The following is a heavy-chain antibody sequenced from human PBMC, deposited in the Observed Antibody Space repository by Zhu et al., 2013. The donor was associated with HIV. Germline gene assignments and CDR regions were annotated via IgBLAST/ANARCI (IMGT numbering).Heavy chain of an antibody. J-gene: IGHJ4*02. CDR1: GGTFSIYP. D-gene: IGHD1-1*01. CDR3: ARLQLERLDEDY. CDR2: IIPLFATS. V-gene: IGHV1-69*01. Sequence: QVQLVQSGAEVKEPGSSVKVSCKTSGGTFSIYPIGWVRQAPGQGLEWMGGIIPLFATSNYAQKFQGRVTITADESTSTAYMELSSLRSEDTAVYYCARLQLERLDEDYWGQGTLVTVSS.